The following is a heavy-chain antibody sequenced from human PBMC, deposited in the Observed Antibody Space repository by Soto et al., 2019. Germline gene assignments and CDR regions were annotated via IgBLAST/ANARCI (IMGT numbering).Heavy chain of an antibody. Sequence: PGGSLRLSCAGSGFTFIGSDIHWVLQASGKGLEWVGRIKSKASNYATSYGASVKGRFTVSRDDSENTAYLQMNSLQNEDTAVYYCSCREDSGAHMWYAPWGQGTLVTVSS. CDR3: SCREDSGAHMWYAP. J-gene: IGHJ5*02. CDR2: IKSKASNYAT. CDR1: GFTFIGSD. V-gene: IGHV3-73*01. D-gene: IGHD2-15*01.